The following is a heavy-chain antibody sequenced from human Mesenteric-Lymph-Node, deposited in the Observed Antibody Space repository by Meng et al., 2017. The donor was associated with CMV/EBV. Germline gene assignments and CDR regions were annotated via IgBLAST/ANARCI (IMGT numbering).Heavy chain of an antibody. J-gene: IGHJ4*02. CDR3: ARGSSYDILTGYFDY. D-gene: IGHD3-9*01. CDR1: GGSFSGYY. CDR2: INHSGST. Sequence: QVRLHRGGAGLLKPSETLSGTCAVYGGSFSGYYWNWIRQSPEKGLEWIGEINHSGSTTYNPSFTSRIIISVDTSTNQISLNMSSVTAADTAVYYCARGSSYDILTGYFDYWGQGALVTVPQ. V-gene: IGHV4-34*01.